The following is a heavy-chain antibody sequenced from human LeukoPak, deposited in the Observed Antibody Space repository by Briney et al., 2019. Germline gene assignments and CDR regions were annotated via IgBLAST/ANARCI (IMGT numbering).Heavy chain of an antibody. D-gene: IGHD7-27*01. V-gene: IGHV3-23*01. CDR1: GFTFNNYA. Sequence: GGSLRLSCAASGFTFNNYAMNWVRQAPGKGLEWVSSISGGGETTYYADSAKGRFTISRDNSKNTLYLQMNSLRGEDTAVYYCAKSVGNCFDYWGQGTLVTVSS. CDR2: ISGGGETT. J-gene: IGHJ4*02. CDR3: AKSVGNCFDY.